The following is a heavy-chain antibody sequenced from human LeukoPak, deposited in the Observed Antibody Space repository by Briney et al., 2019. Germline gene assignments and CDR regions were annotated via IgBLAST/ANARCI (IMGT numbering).Heavy chain of an antibody. CDR1: GFTFYDYA. J-gene: IGHJ4*02. V-gene: IGHV3-9*01. CDR2: ISWNSGSI. D-gene: IGHD3-22*01. Sequence: GGSLRLSCAASGFTFYDYAMHWVRQAPGKGLEWVSGISWNSGSIGYADSVKGRFTISRDNSKNTLYVQMNSLGTEDTAAYYCAKGSYYDSSGSFYFDYWGQGTLVTVSS. CDR3: AKGSYYDSSGSFYFDY.